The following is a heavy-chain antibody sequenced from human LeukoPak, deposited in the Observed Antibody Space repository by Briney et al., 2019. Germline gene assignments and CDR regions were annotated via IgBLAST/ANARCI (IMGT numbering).Heavy chain of an antibody. CDR1: GGSISSGGYY. CDR2: VYYSGST. V-gene: IGHV4-31*03. Sequence: SETLSLTCTVSGGSISSGGYYWSWIRQHPGKGLEWIGYVYYSGSTYYNPSLKSRVTISVDTSKNRFSLKLSPVTAADTAVYYCARDSPYSSSWYFDYWGQGTLVTVSS. D-gene: IGHD6-13*01. J-gene: IGHJ4*02. CDR3: ARDSPYSSSWYFDY.